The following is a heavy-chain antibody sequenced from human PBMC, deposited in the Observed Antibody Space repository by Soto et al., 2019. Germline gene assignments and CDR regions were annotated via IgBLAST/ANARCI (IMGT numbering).Heavy chain of an antibody. D-gene: IGHD3-16*01. CDR2: ISYSAKT. CDR3: TRGAGAPWVRFDS. V-gene: IGHV4-39*07. J-gene: IGHJ4*02. CDR1: GGSISSGGFY. Sequence: SETLSLTCAVSGGSISSGGFYWGWVRQSPGKGLEWIGTISYSAKTFYNPSLASRFSMAVDSSKNQFSLRLTSVTAADTALYYCTRGAGAPWVRFDSWGRGILVTVSS.